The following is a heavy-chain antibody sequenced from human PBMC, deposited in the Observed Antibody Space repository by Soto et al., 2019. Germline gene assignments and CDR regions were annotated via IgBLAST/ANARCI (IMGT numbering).Heavy chain of an antibody. J-gene: IGHJ2*01. Sequence: QVQLQESGPGLVKPSQTLSLTCTVSGGSIRSGDYYWTWIRQPPGKGLEWIGYIYNSGSTYYNPSLKSRVTISVDTSKNQFSLKLSSVSAADTAVYYCARSQTRSGYRYFDLWGRGTLVTVSS. CDR2: IYNSGST. D-gene: IGHD2-15*01. CDR3: ARSQTRSGYRYFDL. V-gene: IGHV4-30-4*01. CDR1: GGSIRSGDYY.